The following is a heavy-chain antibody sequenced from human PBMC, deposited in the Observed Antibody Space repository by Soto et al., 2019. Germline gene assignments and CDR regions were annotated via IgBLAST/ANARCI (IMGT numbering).Heavy chain of an antibody. V-gene: IGHV4-4*02. D-gene: IGHD6-13*01. CDR2: IYHSGST. CDR1: GGSISSSNW. J-gene: IGHJ5*02. CDR3: ARGGASSSYRFDP. Sequence: QVQLQESGPGLVKPSGTLSLTCAVSGGSISSSNWWSWVRQPPGKGLEWIGEIYHSGSTNYNPSLQSRFTRSVAKSRNQFSLTLSSVTAADTAVYYGARGGASSSYRFDPWGQGTLVTVAS.